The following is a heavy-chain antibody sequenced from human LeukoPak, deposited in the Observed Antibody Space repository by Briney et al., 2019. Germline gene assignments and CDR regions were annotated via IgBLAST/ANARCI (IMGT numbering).Heavy chain of an antibody. V-gene: IGHV1-2*04. J-gene: IGHJ3*02. Sequence: ASVKVSCKASGYTFTGYYMHWVRQAPGQGLEWMGWINPNSGGTNYAQKFQGWVTMTRDASISTAYMELSRLRSDDTAVYYCARDLGYCSSTSCPRGNAFDIWGQGTMVTVSS. D-gene: IGHD2-2*01. CDR2: INPNSGGT. CDR1: GYTFTGYY. CDR3: ARDLGYCSSTSCPRGNAFDI.